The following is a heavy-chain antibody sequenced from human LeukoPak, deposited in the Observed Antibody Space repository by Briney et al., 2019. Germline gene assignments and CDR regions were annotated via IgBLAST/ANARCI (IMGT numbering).Heavy chain of an antibody. CDR1: GLPYHDYA. CDR2: FSWYGGRT. V-gene: IGHV3-43D*04. D-gene: IGHD4-11*01. Sequence: GGSLTLFCAVCGLPYHDYAMQWVRQAPGKGVEWVCLFSWYGGRTLYAVSVKGRFPISRHYSKHALSLQVHSLRPEDTPLYQCAKDIFPDGYSNRPERAMDVWGKGTTVTVSS. J-gene: IGHJ6*03. CDR3: AKDIFPDGYSNRPERAMDV.